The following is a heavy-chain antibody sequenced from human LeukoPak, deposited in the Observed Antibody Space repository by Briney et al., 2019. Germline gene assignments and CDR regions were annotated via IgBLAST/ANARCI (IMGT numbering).Heavy chain of an antibody. Sequence: ASVKVSCKASGYTFTGYYMHWVRQAPGQGLEWMGWINPNSGGTNYAQKFQGRVTMTRDTSISTAYMELSRLRSDDTAVYYCARDMGGSGSYPHFDPWGHGTLVTVSS. D-gene: IGHD3-10*01. CDR2: INPNSGGT. V-gene: IGHV1-2*02. J-gene: IGHJ5*02. CDR3: ARDMGGSGSYPHFDP. CDR1: GYTFTGYY.